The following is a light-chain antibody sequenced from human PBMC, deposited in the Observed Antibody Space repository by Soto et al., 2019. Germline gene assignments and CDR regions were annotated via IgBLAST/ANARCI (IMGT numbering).Light chain of an antibody. J-gene: IGKJ1*01. V-gene: IGKV1-5*01. CDR1: QSVSSR. CDR2: DAS. Sequence: DLPMTQSPSTLSASVGDRVTITCRASQSVSSRLAWYQRKPGKAPKLLIYDASSLESGVPSRFSGSASGTEFTLTISSLQPDDFATYYCQQYNSYWTFCQGTKVEIK. CDR3: QQYNSYWT.